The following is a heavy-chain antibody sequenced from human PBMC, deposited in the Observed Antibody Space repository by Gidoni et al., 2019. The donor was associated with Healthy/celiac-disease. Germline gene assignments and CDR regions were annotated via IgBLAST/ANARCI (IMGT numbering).Heavy chain of an antibody. CDR3: ARDRAYYDFWFDP. J-gene: IGHJ5*02. CDR1: GSPFTSYD. V-gene: IGHV1-8*01. CDR2: MNPHRGNT. Sequence: QVQLVQSGAEVKQPGASVTVSCKASGSPFTSYDINWVRQATGQGLEWMGWMNPHRGNTGYEQKFQGRATMTRNTSISTAYMEVRSLRYEETAVYYCARDRAYYDFWFDPWGQGTLVTVSS. D-gene: IGHD3-3*01.